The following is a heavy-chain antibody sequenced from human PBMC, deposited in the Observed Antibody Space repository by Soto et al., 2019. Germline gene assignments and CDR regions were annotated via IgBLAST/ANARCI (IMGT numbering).Heavy chain of an antibody. CDR2: IISSGDST. CDR3: AKRYYYDNSGLWDY. CDR1: GFTFSSYA. J-gene: IGHJ4*02. V-gene: IGHV3-23*01. D-gene: IGHD3-22*01. Sequence: EVQLLVSGGGLLQPGGSLRLSCAASGFTFSSYAMSWVRQAPGKGLEWVSAIISSGDSTYYTDSVKGRFTISRDNSKNTLYLQMNSLRAEDTVVYYCAKRYYYDNSGLWDYWGQGTLVTVSS.